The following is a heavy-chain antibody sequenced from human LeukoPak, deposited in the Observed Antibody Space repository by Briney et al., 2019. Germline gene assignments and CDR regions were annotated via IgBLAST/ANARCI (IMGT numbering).Heavy chain of an antibody. CDR3: ARGVTTHTFDY. D-gene: IGHD4-11*01. Sequence: GGSLRLSCAASGFTFSSYAMHWVRQAPGKGLEYVSAISSNGGSTYYANSVKDRFTISRDNSKNTLYLQMGSLRAEDMAVYYCARGVTTHTFDYWGQGTLVTVSS. V-gene: IGHV3-64*01. J-gene: IGHJ4*02. CDR1: GFTFSSYA. CDR2: ISSNGGST.